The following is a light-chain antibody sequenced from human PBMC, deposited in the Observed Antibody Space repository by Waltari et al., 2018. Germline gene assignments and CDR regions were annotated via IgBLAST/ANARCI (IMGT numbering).Light chain of an antibody. CDR3: CSFAGGGIL. V-gene: IGLV2-23*01. Sequence: QSALTQPASVSGSPGQSITISCTLTSSGVGSYDLVSWYQHPPGKAPNLVIYVGSQRPSGVSNRFSGSKSGNTASLTISGLQGEDEAAYYCCSFAGGGILFGGGTILTVL. J-gene: IGLJ2*01. CDR2: VGS. CDR1: SSGVGSYDL.